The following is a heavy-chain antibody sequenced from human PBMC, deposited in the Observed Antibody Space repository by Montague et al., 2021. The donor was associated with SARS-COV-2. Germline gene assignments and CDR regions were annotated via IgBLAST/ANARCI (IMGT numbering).Heavy chain of an antibody. CDR3: ARTRGYDPLFDF. J-gene: IGHJ4*02. D-gene: IGHD5-12*01. CDR2: IYYSGST. CDR1: GGSISSNF. Sequence: SETLSLTCTVSGGSISSNFWSWIRQPPGKGLEWIGYIYYSGSTNXXPSLKGRVTISVDTSKKQFSLQLSSVTAADTAVYYCARTRGYDPLFDFWGQGTLVTVSS. V-gene: IGHV4-59*01.